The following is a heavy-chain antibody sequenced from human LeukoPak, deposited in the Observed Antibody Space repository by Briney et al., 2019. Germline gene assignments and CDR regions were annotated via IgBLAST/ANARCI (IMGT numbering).Heavy chain of an antibody. CDR1: GFTFSSYA. D-gene: IGHD6-19*01. V-gene: IGHV3-23*01. CDR3: AKDRAGYSSGWYPDFDY. CDR2: ISGSGGST. Sequence: PGGSLRLSCAASGFTFSSYAMSWVRQAPGKGLEWVSAISGSGGSTYYADSVKGRFTISRDNSKNTLYLQMNSLRAEDTAVYYCAKDRAGYSSGWYPDFDYWGQGTLVTVSS. J-gene: IGHJ4*02.